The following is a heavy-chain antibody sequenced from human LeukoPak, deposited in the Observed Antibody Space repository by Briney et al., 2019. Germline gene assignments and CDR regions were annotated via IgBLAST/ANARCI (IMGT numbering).Heavy chain of an antibody. D-gene: IGHD3-3*01. CDR2: ISGSGGST. CDR1: GFTFSSYA. CDR3: AKDPYDFWSGYYRLFDY. Sequence: GGSLRLSCAASGFTFSSYAMSWVRQAPGKGLEWVSAISGSGGSTYYADSVKGRFTISRDNSKNTLYLQVNSLRAEDTAVYYCAKDPYDFWSGYYRLFDYWGQGTLVTVSS. J-gene: IGHJ4*02. V-gene: IGHV3-23*01.